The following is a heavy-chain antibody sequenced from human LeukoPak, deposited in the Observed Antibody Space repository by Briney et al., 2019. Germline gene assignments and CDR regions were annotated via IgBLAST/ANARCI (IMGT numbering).Heavy chain of an antibody. J-gene: IGHJ5*02. CDR1: GGSISSSSYY. CDR2: IYYSGST. V-gene: IGHV4-39*01. D-gene: IGHD2-2*02. CDR3: ARQHIVVVPAAISWFDP. Sequence: SETLSLTCTVSGGSISSSSYYWGWIRQPPGKGLEWIGSIYYSGSTYHNPSLKSRVTISVDTSKNQFSLKLSSVTAADTAVYYCARQHIVVVPAAISWFDPWGQGTLVTVSS.